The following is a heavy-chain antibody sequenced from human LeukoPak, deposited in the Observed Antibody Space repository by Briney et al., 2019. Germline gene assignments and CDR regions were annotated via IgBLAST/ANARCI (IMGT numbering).Heavy chain of an antibody. CDR2: ISTTGDRT. D-gene: IGHD1-7*01. J-gene: IGHJ4*02. Sequence: GGSLRLSCAASAFTFTNYDMSWVRKAPGEWLDGVSSISTTGDRTYYADAVKGRFNISRDNAKNTLYLQMNSLRAEDTAVYFCAQHWNCWGQGSLVTVSS. CDR3: AQHWNC. V-gene: IGHV3-23*01. CDR1: AFTFTNYD.